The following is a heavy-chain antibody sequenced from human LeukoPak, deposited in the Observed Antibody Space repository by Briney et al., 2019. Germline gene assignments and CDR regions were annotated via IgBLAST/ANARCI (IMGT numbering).Heavy chain of an antibody. Sequence: GGSLRLSCAASGFTFSSYGMHWVRQAPGKGLEWVAVISYDGSNKYYADSVKGRFTISRDNSKNTLYLQMNSLRAEDTAVYYCAKDCSWGLHYWGQGTLVTVSS. V-gene: IGHV3-30*18. J-gene: IGHJ4*02. CDR2: ISYDGSNK. D-gene: IGHD3-10*02. CDR3: AKDCSWGLHY. CDR1: GFTFSSYG.